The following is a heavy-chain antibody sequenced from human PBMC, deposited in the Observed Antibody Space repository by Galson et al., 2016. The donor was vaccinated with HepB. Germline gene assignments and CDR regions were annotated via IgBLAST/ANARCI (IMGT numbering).Heavy chain of an antibody. D-gene: IGHD2-15*01. Sequence: SLRLSCAASGFSFLNYAMTWVRQAPGKGLEWVAVISYDGSNKYYADSVKGRFTISRDNSKNTLYLQMNSLRAEDTAVYYCASVCSGGSCYRAYYYYYGMDVWGQGTTVTVSS. CDR2: ISYDGSNK. CDR3: ASVCSGGSCYRAYYYYYGMDV. J-gene: IGHJ6*02. CDR1: GFSFLNYA. V-gene: IGHV3-30*04.